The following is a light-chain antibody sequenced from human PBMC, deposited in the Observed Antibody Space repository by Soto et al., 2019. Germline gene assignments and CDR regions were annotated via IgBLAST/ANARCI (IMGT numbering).Light chain of an antibody. CDR1: TGPVTTGHY. CDR2: DTA. J-gene: IGLJ1*01. CDR3: LLSYRGDYV. Sequence: QAVVTQEPSLTVSPGGKVILTCGSTTGPVTTGHYPYWSQQKPGQAPRPLVYDTANIFSWTPVRFSGSLVGGKAALTLSGAQPEDEAEYYSLLSYRGDYVFGPGTKVTVL. V-gene: IGLV7-46*01.